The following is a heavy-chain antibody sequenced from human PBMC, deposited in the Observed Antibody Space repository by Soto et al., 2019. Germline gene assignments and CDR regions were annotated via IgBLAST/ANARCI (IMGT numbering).Heavy chain of an antibody. CDR2: LPEIGTNT. CDR1: GFTFSNYG. J-gene: IGHJ4*02. D-gene: IGHD1-26*01. Sequence: GGSLRLSCAASGFTFSNYGMSWVRQAPGKGLEWVSALPEIGTNTYYADSVKGRFTISRDNSKNTLFLQINNLRAGDTAVYYCAKKSGVGATWYFDYWGQGTLVTVAS. CDR3: AKKSGVGATWYFDY. V-gene: IGHV3-23*01.